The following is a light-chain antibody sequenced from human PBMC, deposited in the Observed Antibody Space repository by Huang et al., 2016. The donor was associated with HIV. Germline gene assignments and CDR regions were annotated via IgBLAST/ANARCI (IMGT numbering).Light chain of an antibody. CDR3: QQYGSSPLWT. CDR2: GAS. V-gene: IGKV3-20*01. J-gene: IGKJ1*01. CDR1: QSVSSSY. Sequence: EIVLTQSPGTLSLSPGERATLSSRASQSVSSSYLAWYQQKPGQAPRLLIYGASSRATGIPDRFSGSGSGTDFTLTISRLEPEDFAVYYCQQYGSSPLWTFGQGTKVEIK.